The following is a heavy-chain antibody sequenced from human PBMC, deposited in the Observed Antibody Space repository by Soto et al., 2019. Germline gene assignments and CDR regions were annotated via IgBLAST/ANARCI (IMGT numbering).Heavy chain of an antibody. CDR2: ISYDGSNK. J-gene: IGHJ4*02. V-gene: IGHV3-30*18. CDR1: GLTFSNYA. Sequence: VGSLRLSCAASGLTFSNYAMHWVRQAPGKGLEWVAVISYDGSNKYYADSVKGRFTISRDNSKNTLYLQMNSLRPEDTALYYCAKRGRGDGDDCWGQGTLVTVSS. D-gene: IGHD3-10*01. CDR3: AKRGRGDGDDC.